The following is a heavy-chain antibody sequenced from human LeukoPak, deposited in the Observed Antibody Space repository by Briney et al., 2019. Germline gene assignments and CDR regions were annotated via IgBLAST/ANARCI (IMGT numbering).Heavy chain of an antibody. D-gene: IGHD6-13*01. V-gene: IGHV4-34*01. J-gene: IGHJ5*02. CDR3: ARGLAAGQYNWFDP. CDR1: GGSFSGYY. Sequence: SETLSLTCAVYGGSFSGYYWSWIRQPPGKGLEWIGEINHSGSTNYNPSLKSQVTISVDTSKNQFSLKLSSVTAADTAVYYCARGLAAGQYNWFDPWGQGTLVTVSS. CDR2: INHSGST.